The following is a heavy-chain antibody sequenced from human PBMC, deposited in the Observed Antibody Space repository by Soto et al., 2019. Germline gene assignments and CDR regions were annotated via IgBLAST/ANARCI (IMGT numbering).Heavy chain of an antibody. Sequence: SETLSLTCAVYGGSFSGYYWSWIRQPPGKGLEWIGEINHSGSTNYNPSLKSRVTISVDTSKNQFSLKLRSVTAADTAVYYCARTPAYDFWSGYHFDYWGQGTLVTVS. J-gene: IGHJ4*02. CDR2: INHSGST. D-gene: IGHD3-3*01. V-gene: IGHV4-34*01. CDR1: GGSFSGYY. CDR3: ARTPAYDFWSGYHFDY.